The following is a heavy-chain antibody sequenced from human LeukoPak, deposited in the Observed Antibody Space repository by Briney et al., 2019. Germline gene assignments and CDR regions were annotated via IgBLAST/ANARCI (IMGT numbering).Heavy chain of an antibody. D-gene: IGHD6-13*01. V-gene: IGHV4-39*01. J-gene: IGHJ6*03. CDR1: GGSISSSSYY. Sequence: SETLSLTCTVSGGSISSSSYYWGWIRQPPGKGLEWIGSIYYSGSTYYNPSLKSRVTISVDTSKNQFSLKLSSVTAADTAVYYCSGSWYGYYYYMDVWGKGTTVTISS. CDR2: IYYSGST. CDR3: SGSWYGYYYYMDV.